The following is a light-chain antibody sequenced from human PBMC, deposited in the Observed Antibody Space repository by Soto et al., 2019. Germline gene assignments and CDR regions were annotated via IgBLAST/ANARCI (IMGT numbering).Light chain of an antibody. CDR2: DAS. CDR3: QQYNSFTWT. J-gene: IGKJ1*01. Sequence: DIQMTQSPSTLSASVGDRVTITCRASQSISSWLAWYQQKPGKAPKLLIYDASTLESGVPSRFTGRGSGTEFTLTISSLQPEDFATYYCQQYNSFTWTFGQGTKVDIK. V-gene: IGKV1-5*01. CDR1: QSISSW.